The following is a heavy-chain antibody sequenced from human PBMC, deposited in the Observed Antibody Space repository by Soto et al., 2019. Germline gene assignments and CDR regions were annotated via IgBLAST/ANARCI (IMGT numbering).Heavy chain of an antibody. J-gene: IGHJ4*02. V-gene: IGHV1-18*01. CDR3: AIDFRAGIYYGSGSSIDY. CDR1: GYTFISYG. D-gene: IGHD3-10*01. CDR2: ISAYNGNT. Sequence: QVQLVQYGAEVKKPGASVKVSCKASGYTFISYGISWVRQAPGQGLEWRGWISAYNGNTNYAQKLQGRVTMPTDTSTSTAYMELRSLRSDDTAVYYCAIDFRAGIYYGSGSSIDYWGQGTLVTVYS.